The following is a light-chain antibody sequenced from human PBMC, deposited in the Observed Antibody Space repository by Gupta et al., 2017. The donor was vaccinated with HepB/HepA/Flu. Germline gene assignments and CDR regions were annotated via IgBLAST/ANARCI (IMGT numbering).Light chain of an antibody. CDR2: AAS. CDR1: QSISSS. J-gene: IGKJ1*01. Sequence: DIQMTQSPSSLSASVGDRVTITCRAGQSISSSLNWYQQKPGKAPKVLIYAASNLQSGIPSRFSGSGSGTDYTLTISSLQPGDFATYYCQQTYSIPQTFGQGTKVEIK. CDR3: QQTYSIPQT. V-gene: IGKV1-39*01.